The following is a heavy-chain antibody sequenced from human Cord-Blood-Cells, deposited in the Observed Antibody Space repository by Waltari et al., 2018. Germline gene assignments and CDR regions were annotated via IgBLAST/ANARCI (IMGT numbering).Heavy chain of an antibody. J-gene: IGHJ5*02. Sequence: EVQLLESGGGLVQPGGSLRLSCAASGFTFSSYAMSWVRPAPGKGLEWVSAISGSGGSTYYADSVKGRFTISRDNYKNTLYLQMNSLRAEDTAVYYCAKLKQLVGPNNWFDPWGQGTLVTVSS. V-gene: IGHV3-23*01. CDR3: AKLKQLVGPNNWFDP. CDR1: GFTFSSYA. D-gene: IGHD6-13*01. CDR2: ISGSGGST.